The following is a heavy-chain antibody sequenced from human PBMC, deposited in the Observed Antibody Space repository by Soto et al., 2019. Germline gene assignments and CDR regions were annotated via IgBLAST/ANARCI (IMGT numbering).Heavy chain of an antibody. CDR1: GFTFTGYL. Sequence: QVQLVQSGAEVKKPGASVKVSCKASGFTFTGYLIHWVRQAPGPGLEWMGWINPHSGSTDYAPKFQGRVTMTADTSISTAYMELSRLRSDDTAVYFCARERTSSDWFDTWGQGTLVTVSS. CDR3: ARERTSSDWFDT. D-gene: IGHD2-2*01. V-gene: IGHV1-2*02. CDR2: INPHSGST. J-gene: IGHJ5*02.